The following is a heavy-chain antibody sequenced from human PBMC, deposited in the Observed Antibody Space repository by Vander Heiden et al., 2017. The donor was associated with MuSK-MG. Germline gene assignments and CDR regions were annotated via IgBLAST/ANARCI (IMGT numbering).Heavy chain of an antibody. Sequence: EVQPLESGGGLVQPGGSLRLSCAASGFTFSSYAMSWVRQAPGKGLEWVSAISGSGGSTYYADSVKGRFTISRDNSKNTLYLQMNSLRAEDTAVYYCAKVLNWNYGYFDYWGQGTLVTVSS. J-gene: IGHJ4*02. CDR2: ISGSGGST. V-gene: IGHV3-23*01. CDR3: AKVLNWNYGYFDY. CDR1: GFTFSSYA. D-gene: IGHD1-7*01.